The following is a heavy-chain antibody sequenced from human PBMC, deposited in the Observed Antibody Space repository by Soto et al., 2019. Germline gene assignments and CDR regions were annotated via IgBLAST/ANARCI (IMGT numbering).Heavy chain of an antibody. CDR2: ITSDGSGT. CDR3: AAFVVVTAGEY. CDR1: DFDLSAYW. Sequence: DVQLVESGGGLVQPGGSLRLSCEASDFDLSAYWIHWVRQGPGKGLEWVSRITSDGSGTSYADSVKGRFTISRDNAKTPTYLDMSRLRAEDTAVYYCAAFVVVTAGEYWGQGALVTVSS. J-gene: IGHJ4*02. D-gene: IGHD2-21*02. V-gene: IGHV3-74*01.